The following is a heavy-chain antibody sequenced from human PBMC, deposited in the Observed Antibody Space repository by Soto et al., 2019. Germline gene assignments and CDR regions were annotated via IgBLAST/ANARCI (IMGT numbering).Heavy chain of an antibody. D-gene: IGHD6-19*01. Sequence: EVQLVESGGGLVKPGGSLRLSCAASGFTFSNVWMTRVRQAPGTGLARVGRIKSKTDGGTTCYPAPVKGRFTISRDDSKNTLYLQMNSLKTEDTAVYYCTPLALKYSSGWYEFSDWGQGTLVTVSS. J-gene: IGHJ4*02. V-gene: IGHV3-15*07. CDR3: TPLALKYSSGWYEFSD. CDR2: IKSKTDGGTT. CDR1: GFTFSNVW.